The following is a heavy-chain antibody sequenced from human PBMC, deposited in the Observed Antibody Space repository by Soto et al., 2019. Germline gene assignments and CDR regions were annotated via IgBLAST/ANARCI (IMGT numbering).Heavy chain of an antibody. CDR3: ANIMITFGGVIVAD. CDR1: GGSISSRSYY. J-gene: IGHJ4*02. Sequence: QLQLQESGPGLVKPSETLSLTCTVSGGSISSRSYYWGWIRQPPGKGLEWIGSIYYSGSTYYNPSLNSRVTISVDTSKTQLSLKLSSVTAADTAVYSCANIMITFGGVIVADWAQGSLVTVSS. CDR2: IYYSGST. V-gene: IGHV4-39*01. D-gene: IGHD3-16*02.